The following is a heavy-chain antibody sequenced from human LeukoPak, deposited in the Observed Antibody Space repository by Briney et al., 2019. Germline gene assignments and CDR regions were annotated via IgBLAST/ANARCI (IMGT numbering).Heavy chain of an antibody. Sequence: QSGGSLRLSCAASGFTFGSYAMSWVRQAPGKGLEWVSGINTNGGSTAYAYSVKGRFTISRDNPRNTLYMQMNSLRAEDTALYYCAIMHPYYDGNGYWVQWGQGTLVTVSS. V-gene: IGHV3-23*01. CDR2: INTNGGST. CDR3: AIMHPYYDGNGYWVQ. J-gene: IGHJ4*02. CDR1: GFTFGSYA. D-gene: IGHD3-22*01.